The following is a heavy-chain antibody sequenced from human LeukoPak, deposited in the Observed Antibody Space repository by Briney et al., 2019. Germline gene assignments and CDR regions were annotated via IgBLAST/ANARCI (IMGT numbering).Heavy chain of an antibody. V-gene: IGHV3-23*01. D-gene: IGHD1-26*01. Sequence: PGGSLRLSCAASGFTFSSYAMSWVRQAPGKGLEWVSAITGSGSSTYYADSVKGRFTISRDNSKSTLYLQMNSLRAEDTAVYYCATDLPSGSYWRGDFEYWGQGTLVTVYS. CDR2: ITGSGSST. CDR1: GFTFSSYA. CDR3: ATDLPSGSYWRGDFEY. J-gene: IGHJ4*02.